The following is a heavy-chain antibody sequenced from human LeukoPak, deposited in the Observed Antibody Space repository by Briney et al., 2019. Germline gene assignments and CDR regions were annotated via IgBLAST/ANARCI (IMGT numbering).Heavy chain of an antibody. Sequence: GGSLRLSCVVSGFTFSSYWMHWVRQAPGKGLVWVSRINTDGSSTNYADSVEGRFTISRDNVKNTVYLQMNSLRAEDTAVYYCATPGIRDQYDFDLWGQGTLVTVSS. CDR3: ATPGIRDQYDFDL. V-gene: IGHV3-74*01. D-gene: IGHD6-13*01. J-gene: IGHJ4*02. CDR1: GFTFSSYW. CDR2: INTDGSST.